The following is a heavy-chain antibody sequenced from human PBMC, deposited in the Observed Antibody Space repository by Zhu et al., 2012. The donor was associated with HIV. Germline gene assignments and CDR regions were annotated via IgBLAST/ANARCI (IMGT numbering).Heavy chain of an antibody. Sequence: QVQLQESGPGLVKPSETLSLTCTVSGYSIFNGYYWGWVRQPPGKGLEWIGSFYRTGDIYYNPSLKSRVTISGDMSKNQFSLRLNSVTAADTAVYYCAQEEGYCSGGRCYRFLFDPWSQGTLVTVSS. J-gene: IGHJ5*02. CDR1: GYSIFNGYY. D-gene: IGHD2-15*01. CDR3: AQEEGYCSGGRCYRFLFDP. CDR2: FYRTGDI. V-gene: IGHV4-38-2*02.